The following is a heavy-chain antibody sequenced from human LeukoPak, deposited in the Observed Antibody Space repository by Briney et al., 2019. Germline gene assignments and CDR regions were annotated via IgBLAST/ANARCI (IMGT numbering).Heavy chain of an antibody. J-gene: IGHJ6*03. D-gene: IGHD3-3*01. CDR1: GYTFTNYD. Sequence: ASVKVSCQASGYTFTNYDINWVRQATGQGLEWMGWMNPNSGNTVYAQKFQGRVTITRNTSISTAYMELSSLRSEDTAVYYCARGPNGDYDFWGGYYTGYYYYYMDVWGKGTTVTVSS. CDR2: MNPNSGNT. V-gene: IGHV1-8*01. CDR3: ARGPNGDYDFWGGYYTGYYYYYMDV.